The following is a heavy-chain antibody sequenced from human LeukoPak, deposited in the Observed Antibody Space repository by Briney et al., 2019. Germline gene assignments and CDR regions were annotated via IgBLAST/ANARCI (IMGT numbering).Heavy chain of an antibody. D-gene: IGHD4-23*01. V-gene: IGHV3-74*01. J-gene: IGHJ4*02. Sequence: GGSLRLSSAASGFTFSSNWMNWVRQAPGKGLVWVSRIASDGSSTTYADSVKGRFSISRDNAKNTLYLQMNSLRVEDTAVYYCARGRPHGNDYWGQGTLVTVSS. CDR1: GFTFSSNW. CDR3: ARGRPHGNDY. CDR2: IASDGSST.